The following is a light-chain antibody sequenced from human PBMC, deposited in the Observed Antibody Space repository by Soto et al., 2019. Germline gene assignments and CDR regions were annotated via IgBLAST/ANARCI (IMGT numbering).Light chain of an antibody. J-gene: IGKJ2*01. CDR3: LQDYNHPYT. CDR2: DAS. V-gene: IGKV1-6*01. Sequence: AIQMTQSPSSLSASIGDRVTITCRASQGIRDDLTWYQQKPGKAPKLLIYDASSLQSGVPSRFSGSGSGTDFTLTISSLQPEDFATYYCLQDYNHPYTFGQGTKLDIK. CDR1: QGIRDD.